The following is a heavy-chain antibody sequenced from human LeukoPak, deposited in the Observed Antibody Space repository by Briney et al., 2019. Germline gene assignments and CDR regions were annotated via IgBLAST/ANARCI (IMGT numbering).Heavy chain of an antibody. CDR1: GFTFSTYA. D-gene: IGHD3-10*02. CDR2: ISSSGSTI. CDR3: AELGITMIGGV. Sequence: GGSLRLSCAVSGFTFSTYAMTWVRQAPGKGLEWASYISSSGSTIYYADSVKGRFTISRDNAKNSLYLQMNSLRAEDTAVYYCAELGITMIGGVWGKGTTVTISS. V-gene: IGHV3-48*03. J-gene: IGHJ6*04.